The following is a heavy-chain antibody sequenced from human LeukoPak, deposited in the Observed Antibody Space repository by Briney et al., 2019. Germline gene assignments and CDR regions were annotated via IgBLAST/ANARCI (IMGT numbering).Heavy chain of an antibody. Sequence: GGSLRLSCAASGFTFSSSNMHWVRQAPGKGLEWVSYITGSSSAMYYADSVKGRFTISRDNAKDSLFLQMNSLRAVDTAVYYCASDVVGGTTNYWGQGTLVTVSS. CDR3: ASDVVGGTTNY. D-gene: IGHD1-26*01. CDR1: GFTFSSSN. V-gene: IGHV3-48*01. J-gene: IGHJ4*02. CDR2: ITGSSSAM.